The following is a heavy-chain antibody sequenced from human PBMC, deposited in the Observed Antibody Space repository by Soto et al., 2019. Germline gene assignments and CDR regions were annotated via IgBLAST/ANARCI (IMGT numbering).Heavy chain of an antibody. D-gene: IGHD1-26*01. CDR2: IYYSGST. Sequence: SETLSLTCTVSGGSISSGDYYWSWIRQPPGKGLEWIGYIYYSGSTYYNPSLKSRVTISVDTSKNQFSLKLSSVTAADTAVYYCARGGGAKTFDIWGQGTMVTVSS. V-gene: IGHV4-30-4*01. CDR1: GGSISSGDYY. J-gene: IGHJ3*02. CDR3: ARGGGAKTFDI.